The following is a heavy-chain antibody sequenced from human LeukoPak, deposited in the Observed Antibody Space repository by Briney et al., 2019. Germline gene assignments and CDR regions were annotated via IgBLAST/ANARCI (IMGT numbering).Heavy chain of an antibody. D-gene: IGHD4-17*01. CDR1: GGSISSYY. CDR3: ARHLGYGAHDAFDI. J-gene: IGHJ3*02. V-gene: IGHV4-59*08. Sequence: SETLSLTCTVSGGSISSYYWSWIRQPPGKGLEWIGYIYYSGSTNYNPSLKSRVTISVDTSKNQFSLKLSSVTAADTAVYYCARHLGYGAHDAFDIWGQGTMVTVSS. CDR2: IYYSGST.